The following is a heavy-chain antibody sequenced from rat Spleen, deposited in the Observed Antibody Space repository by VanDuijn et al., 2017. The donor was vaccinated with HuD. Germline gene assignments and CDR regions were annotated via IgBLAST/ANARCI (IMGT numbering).Heavy chain of an antibody. D-gene: IGHD1-4*01. V-gene: IGHV3-1*01. Sequence: EVQLQESGPGLVKPSQSLSLTCSVTGYSITSNYWGWIRKFPGNKMEWMGYISYSGSTSYNPSLKSRISITRDTSKNQFFLQLNSVTTEDTATYYCARHPQDYPGISRSYYFDYWGQGVMVTVSS. CDR1: GYSITSNY. J-gene: IGHJ2*01. CDR2: ISYSGST. CDR3: ARHPQDYPGISRSYYFDY.